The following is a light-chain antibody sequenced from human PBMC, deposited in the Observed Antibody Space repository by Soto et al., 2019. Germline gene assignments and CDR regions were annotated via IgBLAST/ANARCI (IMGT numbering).Light chain of an antibody. CDR2: AAS. Sequence: IVLTQSPGTLSLSPGEKATLSCRASQAVRSNYLAWYQQKPGQAPRLVMFAASSAGTGIPDRFSGGGSGTDFTLTISRLEPEDFAVYYCHQYDRSPRTFGQGTKVDIK. CDR1: QAVRSNY. CDR3: HQYDRSPRT. V-gene: IGKV3-20*01. J-gene: IGKJ1*01.